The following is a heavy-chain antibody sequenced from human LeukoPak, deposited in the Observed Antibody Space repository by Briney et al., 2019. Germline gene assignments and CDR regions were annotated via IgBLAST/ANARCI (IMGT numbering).Heavy chain of an antibody. D-gene: IGHD6-19*01. V-gene: IGHV4-34*01. CDR3: ASGYTSGWYVY. CDR1: GGSFSAYY. J-gene: IGHJ4*02. CDR2: INHSGST. Sequence: SETLSLTCAVYGGSFSAYYWSWIRQPPGKGLEWIGEINHSGSTNYNPSLKSRVTISVDTSKNQFSLNLSSVTAAYTAVYYCASGYTSGWYVYWGQGKLVTTSS.